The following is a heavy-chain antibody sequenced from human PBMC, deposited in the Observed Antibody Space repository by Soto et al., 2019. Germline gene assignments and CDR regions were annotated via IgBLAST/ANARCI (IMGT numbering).Heavy chain of an antibody. CDR3: ARVLQGGLDTDYAYYGMDV. V-gene: IGHV4-59*01. Sequence: LSLTCTVSGGSISSYYWSWIRQPPGKGLEWIGYIYYSGSTNYNPSLKSRVTISVDTSKNQFSLKLSSVTAADTAVYYCARVLQGGLDTDYAYYGMDVWGQGTTVTVSS. D-gene: IGHD5-18*01. CDR1: GGSISSYY. J-gene: IGHJ6*02. CDR2: IYYSGST.